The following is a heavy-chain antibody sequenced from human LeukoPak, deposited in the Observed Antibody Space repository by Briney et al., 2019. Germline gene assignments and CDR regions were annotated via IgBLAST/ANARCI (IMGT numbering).Heavy chain of an antibody. CDR3: ASGPEGGDY. Sequence: SETLSLTCTVSGGSISSFYCSWIGQPPGEELEWIGHIHHSGGTNYNPSLKSRVSISLDMSKNQFSLKLSSVTAADTAMYYCASGPEGGDYWGQGTLVTVSS. CDR2: IHHSGGT. J-gene: IGHJ4*02. D-gene: IGHD1-14*01. V-gene: IGHV4-59*13. CDR1: GGSISSFY.